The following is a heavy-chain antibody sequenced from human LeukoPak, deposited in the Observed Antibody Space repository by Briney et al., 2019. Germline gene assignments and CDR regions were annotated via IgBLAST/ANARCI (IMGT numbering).Heavy chain of an antibody. CDR1: GFTVSSNH. Sequence: GGSLRLSCAASGFTVSSNHMSWVRQAPGKGLESVSFIYSGGTTYYGDSVKGRFTISRDNSKNTLYLQMNSLRPEDTAVYYCAKVLASLDYWGQGTLVTVSS. CDR2: IYSGGTT. CDR3: AKVLASLDY. J-gene: IGHJ4*02. V-gene: IGHV3-66*02.